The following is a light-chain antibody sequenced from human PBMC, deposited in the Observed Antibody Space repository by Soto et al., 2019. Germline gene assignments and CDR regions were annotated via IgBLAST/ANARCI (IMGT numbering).Light chain of an antibody. V-gene: IGKV3-15*01. J-gene: IGKJ2*01. CDR3: QHYKNWPYT. CDR1: QSVSNR. Sequence: EILMTQSPATLSVSPGERATLSCRASQSVSNRLAWYQQKLGQAPRLLIYGASTRATGIPARFSGSASGTEVTLTISSLQSEDSAIYYCQHYKNWPYTFGQGTKLEMK. CDR2: GAS.